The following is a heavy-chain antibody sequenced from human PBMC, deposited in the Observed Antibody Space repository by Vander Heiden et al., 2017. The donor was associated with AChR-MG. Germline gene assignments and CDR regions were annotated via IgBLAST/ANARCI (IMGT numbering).Heavy chain of an antibody. J-gene: IGHJ4*02. Sequence: EVQLLESGGGLVQPGGSLRLSCAASGFTFSSYAMSWVRQAPGKGMEWVSAISGSGGSTYYADSVKGRFTISRDNSKNTLYLQMNSLRAEDTAVYYCAKDDYGDYGNYFDYWGQGTLVTVSA. D-gene: IGHD4-17*01. V-gene: IGHV3-23*01. CDR1: GFTFSSYA. CDR2: ISGSGGST. CDR3: AKDDYGDYGNYFDY.